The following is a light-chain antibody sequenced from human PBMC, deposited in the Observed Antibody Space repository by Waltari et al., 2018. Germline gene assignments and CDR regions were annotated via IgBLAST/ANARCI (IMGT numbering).Light chain of an antibody. J-gene: IGKJ2*01. V-gene: IGKV4-1*01. Sequence: DIVLTQSPDSLSVSLGGRATINCKSSQSLLYSSNNQTYLAWFQQKPGQPPNLLICWASTRESGVPDRFSGSGSGTDFTLTITDLQAEDVAIYYCQQYYRPPQTFGQGTKLEIK. CDR1: QSLLYSSNNQTY. CDR3: QQYYRPPQT. CDR2: WAS.